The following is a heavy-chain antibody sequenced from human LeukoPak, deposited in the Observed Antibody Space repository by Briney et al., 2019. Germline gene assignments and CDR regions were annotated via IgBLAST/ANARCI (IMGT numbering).Heavy chain of an antibody. CDR2: IKSKTDGGTT. CDR1: GFTFSNHG. CDR3: TTDPERRLDY. Sequence: GGSLRLSCAVSGFTFSNHGMHWVRQAPGKGLEWVGRIKSKTDGGTTDYAAPVKGRFTISRDDSKNTLYLQMNSLKTEDTAVYYCTTDPERRLDYWGQGTLVTVSS. D-gene: IGHD1-1*01. J-gene: IGHJ4*02. V-gene: IGHV3-15*01.